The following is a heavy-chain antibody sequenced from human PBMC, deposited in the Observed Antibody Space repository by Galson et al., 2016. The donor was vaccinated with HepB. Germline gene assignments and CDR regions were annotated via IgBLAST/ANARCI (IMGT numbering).Heavy chain of an antibody. J-gene: IGHJ4*02. V-gene: IGHV3-23*01. CDR1: GFTFSSYA. CDR3: AKRRGVGATYFDY. CDR2: ITGSGAST. D-gene: IGHD1-26*01. Sequence: SLRLSCAPSGFTFSSYAMSWVRRAPGKGLEWVSAITGSGASTFYADSVKGRFTISRDNSKKMLYLEMNSLRAEDTAVYYCAKRRGVGATYFDYWGQGTLVTVSS.